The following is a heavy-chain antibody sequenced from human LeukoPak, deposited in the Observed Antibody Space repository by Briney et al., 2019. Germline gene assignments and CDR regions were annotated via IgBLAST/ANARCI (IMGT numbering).Heavy chain of an antibody. CDR2: ISSSSYI. V-gene: IGHV3-21*01. CDR1: GFTFSSYS. D-gene: IGHD6-13*01. Sequence: GGSLRLSCAASGFTFSSYSMNWFRQAPGKGLEWVSSISSSSYIYYADSVKGRFTISRDNAKNSLYLQMNSLGAEDTAVYYCARETPSGIAAANGFDYWGQGTLVTVSS. CDR3: ARETPSGIAAANGFDY. J-gene: IGHJ4*02.